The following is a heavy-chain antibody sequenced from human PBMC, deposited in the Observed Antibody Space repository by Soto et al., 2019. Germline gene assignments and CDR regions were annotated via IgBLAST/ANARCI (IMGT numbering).Heavy chain of an antibody. CDR3: ARDQGAVATADNWFDP. J-gene: IGHJ5*02. CDR1: GGSITDYS. Sequence: SETLSLTCTVSGGSITDYSWVWIRQPAGKGLEWIGRIFSSGSTNYNPSLKGRITMSLDTSKNQFSLKLNSATATDTAVYFCARDQGAVATADNWFDPWGQGILVTVSS. D-gene: IGHD5-12*01. V-gene: IGHV4-4*07. CDR2: IFSSGST.